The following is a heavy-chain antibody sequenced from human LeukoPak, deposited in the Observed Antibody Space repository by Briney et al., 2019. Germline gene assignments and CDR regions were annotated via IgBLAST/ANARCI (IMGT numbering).Heavy chain of an antibody. V-gene: IGHV3-49*04. Sequence: GGSLRLSCKASGFNFGDYALSWVRQAPGKGLEWVGYIKSEAYGGIAEYATFVKGRFTISRDDSKSIIYLQMESLTTEDTAVYYCSREDYYYGALTHRGSDHWGQGTLVTVSS. CDR3: SREDYYYGALTHRGSDH. J-gene: IGHJ5*02. CDR2: IKSEAYGGIA. CDR1: GFNFGDYA. D-gene: IGHD3-10*01.